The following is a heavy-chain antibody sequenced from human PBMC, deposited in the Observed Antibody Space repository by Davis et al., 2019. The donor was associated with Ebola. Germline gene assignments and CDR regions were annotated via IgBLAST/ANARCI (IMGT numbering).Heavy chain of an antibody. CDR2: IYSGGST. J-gene: IGHJ3*02. CDR3: ARGGYGSTEDI. Sequence: GESLKISCAASGFTFSSNYMSWVRQAPGKGLEWVSVIYSGGSTYYADSVKGRFTISRDNSKNTLYLQMNSLRAEDTAVYYCARGGYGSTEDIWGQGTMVTVSS. D-gene: IGHD3-10*01. V-gene: IGHV3-53*01. CDR1: GFTFSSNY.